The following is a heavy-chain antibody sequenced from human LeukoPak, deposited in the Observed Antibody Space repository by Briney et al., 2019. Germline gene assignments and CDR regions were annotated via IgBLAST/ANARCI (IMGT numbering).Heavy chain of an antibody. CDR3: AREDNSGYDSPLGY. V-gene: IGHV4-39*07. D-gene: IGHD5-12*01. Sequence: SETLSLTCTVSGGSISSSSYYWGWIRQPPGKGLEWIGSIYYSGSTYYNPSLKSRVTISVDTSKNQFSLKLSSVTAADTAVYYCAREDNSGYDSPLGYWGQGTLVTVSS. CDR1: GGSISSSSYY. CDR2: IYYSGST. J-gene: IGHJ4*02.